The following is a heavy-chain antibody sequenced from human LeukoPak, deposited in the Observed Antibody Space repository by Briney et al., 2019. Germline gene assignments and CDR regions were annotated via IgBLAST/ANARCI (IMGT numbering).Heavy chain of an antibody. J-gene: IGHJ4*02. Sequence: GGSLRLSCAASGFILSSNNMNWVRQAPGKGLEWVSYISSSSSTIHYADSVKGRFTISRDNAKNSLYLQMNSLRAEDTAVYYCATHSGGYWGQGTLVTVSS. CDR3: ATHSGGY. CDR1: GFILSSNN. V-gene: IGHV3-48*01. CDR2: ISSSSSTI. D-gene: IGHD3-16*01.